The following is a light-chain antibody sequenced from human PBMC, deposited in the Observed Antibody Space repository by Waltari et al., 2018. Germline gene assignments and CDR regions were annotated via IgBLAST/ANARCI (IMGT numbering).Light chain of an antibody. V-gene: IGLV2-8*01. CDR1: SSDIGRYKF. CDR2: EAR. CDR3: SSYAASNTLV. Sequence: QPALTQPPSASGSVGHSVTIYCSGSSSDIGRYKFVSWYQQYPGRAPILIFYEARKRPPGVPDRFSASKSGNTASLTVSGLQPEDEADYFCSSYAASNTLVFGGGTRLTVL. J-gene: IGLJ2*01.